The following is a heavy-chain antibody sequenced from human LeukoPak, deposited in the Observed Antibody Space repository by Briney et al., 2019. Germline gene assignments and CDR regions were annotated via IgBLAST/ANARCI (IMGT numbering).Heavy chain of an antibody. J-gene: IGHJ3*02. Sequence: GGSLRLSCAASGFIFSSYALSWVRQTPGKGLEWVSGISGGGGSPDYADSVKGRFTISRDNSKNTLYLQMNSLRAEDTAVYYCAKTRGITKGAFDIWGQGTMATVSS. V-gene: IGHV3-23*01. CDR1: GFIFSSYA. CDR2: ISGGGGSP. CDR3: AKTRGITKGAFDI. D-gene: IGHD3-10*01.